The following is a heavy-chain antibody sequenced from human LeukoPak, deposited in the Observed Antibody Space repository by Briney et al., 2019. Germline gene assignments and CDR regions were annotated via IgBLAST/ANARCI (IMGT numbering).Heavy chain of an antibody. Sequence: PGGSLRLSCAASGFAFANAWMTWVRQAPGKGLEWVGRIKNKTHGATTAYGAPVKGRFTISRDDSKNTLYLQMNSLKTNDTSVYYCTTRGNSSGGVVDYWGRGTLVTVSS. V-gene: IGHV3-15*01. CDR2: IKNKTHGATT. D-gene: IGHD6-6*01. CDR3: TTRGNSSGGVVDY. J-gene: IGHJ4*02. CDR1: GFAFANAW.